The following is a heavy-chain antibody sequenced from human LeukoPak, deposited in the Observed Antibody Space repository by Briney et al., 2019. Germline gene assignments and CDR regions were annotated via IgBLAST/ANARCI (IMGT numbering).Heavy chain of an antibody. V-gene: IGHV4-59*01. CDR2: IYYSGST. CDR1: GCSISSYY. J-gene: IGHJ4*02. D-gene: IGHD3-22*01. Sequence: PSETLSFTCTVSGCSISSYYWSWIRQPPGKGLGWIGYIYYSGSTNYNPSLNSRVTISVDTSKNQFSLMLSSVTAADTAVYYCARGRYYYDSSGYHYSLDYWGQGTLVTVSS. CDR3: ARGRYYYDSSGYHYSLDY.